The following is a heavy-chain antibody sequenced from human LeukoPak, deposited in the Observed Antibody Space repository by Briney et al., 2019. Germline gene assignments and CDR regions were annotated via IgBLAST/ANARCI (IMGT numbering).Heavy chain of an antibody. J-gene: IGHJ4*02. CDR2: ISGSGDNT. CDR3: AKGSYYDSSGSFYFDY. Sequence: GGSLRLSCAASGFTFSSYAMSWVRQAPGKGLEWVSGISGSGDNTYYADTVKGRFTISRDNSKNTLYVQVNSLGTEDTAAYYCAKGSYYDSSGSFYFDYWGQGTLVTVSS. CDR1: GFTFSSYA. D-gene: IGHD3-22*01. V-gene: IGHV3-23*01.